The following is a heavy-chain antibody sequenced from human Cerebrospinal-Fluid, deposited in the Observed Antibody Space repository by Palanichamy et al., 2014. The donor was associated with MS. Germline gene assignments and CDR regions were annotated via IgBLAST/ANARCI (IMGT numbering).Heavy chain of an antibody. CDR3: ARSAFSNTVDY. J-gene: IGHJ4*02. Sequence: QLQLQESGPGLVKPSETLSLTCTVSGGSISSGSYYWVWIRQPPGKGLEWIGSLYSSGSTYYNPSLKSRVTISVDTSKNQFSLNLNSVTAADTAVYYCARSAFSNTVDYWGQGTLVTVSS. V-gene: IGHV4-39*01. D-gene: IGHD4-11*01. CDR1: GGSISSGSYY. CDR2: LYSSGST.